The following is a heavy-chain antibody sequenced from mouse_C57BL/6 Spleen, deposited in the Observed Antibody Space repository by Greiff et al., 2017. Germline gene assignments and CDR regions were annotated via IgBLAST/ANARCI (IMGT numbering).Heavy chain of an antibody. Sequence: QVQLQQPGAELVKPGASVKLSCKASGYTFTSYWMHWVKQRPGRGLEWIGRIDPNSGGTTYNEKFKSKATLTVDKPASTAYMQLSSLTSEDSAVYYCAREGDYGSSYVNDWGQSTTLTVSS. V-gene: IGHV1-72*01. J-gene: IGHJ2*01. D-gene: IGHD1-1*01. CDR3: AREGDYGSSYVND. CDR1: GYTFTSYW. CDR2: IDPNSGGT.